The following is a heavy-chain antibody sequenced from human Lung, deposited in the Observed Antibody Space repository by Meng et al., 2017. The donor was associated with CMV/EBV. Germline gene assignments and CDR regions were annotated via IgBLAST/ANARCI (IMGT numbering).Heavy chain of an antibody. Sequence: SCAASGFTFSSYAMHWVRQAPGKGLEWVAVISYDGSNKYYADSVKGRFTISRDNSKNTLYLQMNSLRAEDTAVYYCARDHNLGFDYWDQGKLVTVSS. J-gene: IGHJ4*02. D-gene: IGHD1-1*01. CDR1: GFTFSSYA. V-gene: IGHV3-30-3*01. CDR3: ARDHNLGFDY. CDR2: ISYDGSNK.